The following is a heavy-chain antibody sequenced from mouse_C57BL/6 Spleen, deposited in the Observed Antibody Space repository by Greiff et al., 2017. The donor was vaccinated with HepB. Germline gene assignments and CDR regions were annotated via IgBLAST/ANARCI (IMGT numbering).Heavy chain of an antibody. D-gene: IGHD1-1*01. V-gene: IGHV1-47*01. CDR2: FHPYNDDT. Sequence: VQLQQSGAELVKPGATVKMSCKASGYTFTTYPIEWMKQNHGKSLEWIGNFHPYNDDTKYNEKFKGKATLTVEKSSSTVYLELSRLTSDDSAVYYCARGDYYGSSYWYFDVWGTGTTVNVSS. CDR3: ARGDYYGSSYWYFDV. CDR1: GYTFTTYP. J-gene: IGHJ1*03.